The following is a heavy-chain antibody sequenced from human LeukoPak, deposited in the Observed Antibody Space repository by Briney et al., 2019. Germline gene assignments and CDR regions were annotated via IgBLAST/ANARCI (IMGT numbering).Heavy chain of an antibody. V-gene: IGHV4-34*01. D-gene: IGHD1-26*01. CDR1: GGSVSGYY. CDR2: INPSGRT. CDR3: TRGSVDSGSPRD. J-gene: IGHJ4*02. Sequence: SETLSLTCAVYGGSVSGYYWAWIRQSPGRGLDWIGEINPSGRTTYNPSLKSRVTTSGDTSKNQFSLKLSSVTAADTAVYYCTRGSVDSGSPRDWGQGTLVTVSS.